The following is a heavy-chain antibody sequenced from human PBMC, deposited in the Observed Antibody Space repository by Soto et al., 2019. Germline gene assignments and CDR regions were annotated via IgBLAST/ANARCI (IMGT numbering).Heavy chain of an antibody. CDR1: GFTFSSYS. J-gene: IGHJ3*02. Sequence: EVQLVESGGGLVKPGGSLRLSCVDSGFTFSSYSMNWVRQAPGKGLEWVSSISSTSSPIFYADSLKGRFTISRDNAKNSVYLQMNSLRAEDTAVYYCVRGGRGYTRDDVFDIWGQGTMVTVS. CDR3: VRGGRGYTRDDVFDI. V-gene: IGHV3-21*06. CDR2: ISSTSSPI. D-gene: IGHD2-2*02.